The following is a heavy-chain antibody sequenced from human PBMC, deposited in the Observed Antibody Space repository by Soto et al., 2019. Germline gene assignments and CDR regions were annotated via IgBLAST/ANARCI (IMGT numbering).Heavy chain of an antibody. V-gene: IGHV4-34*01. J-gene: IGHJ6*02. CDR2: INHSGST. CDR1: GGSFSGYY. Sequence: SETLSLTCAVYGGSFSGYYWSWIRQPPGKGLEWIGEINHSGSTNYNPSLKSRVTISVDTSKNQFSLKLSSVTAADTAVYYCAREETVMYYYYGMDVWGQGTTVTVSS. CDR3: AREETVMYYYYGMDV. D-gene: IGHD4-4*01.